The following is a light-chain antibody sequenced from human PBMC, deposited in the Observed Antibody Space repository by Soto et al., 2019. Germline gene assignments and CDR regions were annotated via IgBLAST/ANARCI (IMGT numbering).Light chain of an antibody. CDR3: QQYNGYWT. CDR1: QSISDS. J-gene: IGKJ1*01. CDR2: EAS. V-gene: IGKV1-5*03. Sequence: DIQMTQSPSTLSASVGDRVTITCRASQSISDSLAWYQQKQGKAPKLLIYEASRLKSGVPSRFSGSRSGTEYTLTISSLQPDDFATYYCQQYNGYWTFGQGTKVEIK.